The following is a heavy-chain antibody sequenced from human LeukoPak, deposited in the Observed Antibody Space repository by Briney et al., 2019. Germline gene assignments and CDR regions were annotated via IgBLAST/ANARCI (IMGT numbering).Heavy chain of an antibody. CDR2: ISSSGSTR. CDR1: GFTFNDCY. J-gene: IGHJ3*01. Sequence: GGSLRLSCAASGFTFNDCYMNWIRQAPGKGLEWVSYISSSGSTRYYADSLKGRFTISRDNAGNSLYLQMDSLRADDTAVYYCARDRSRMVRGIDARDLWGQGTMVTVSS. V-gene: IGHV3-11*01. D-gene: IGHD3-10*01. CDR3: ARDRSRMVRGIDARDL.